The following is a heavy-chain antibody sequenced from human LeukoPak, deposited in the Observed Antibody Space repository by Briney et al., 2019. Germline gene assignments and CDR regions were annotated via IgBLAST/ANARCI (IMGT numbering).Heavy chain of an antibody. CDR2: INQDGYKK. J-gene: IGHJ6*02. CDR3: AREYYGLDV. Sequence: QPGGSLRLSCSTSGFAFSRYWLSWVRQAPGKGLEWVANINQDGYKKYYVDSVKGRFTISRDNAKNELYLQMSSLRAEDTAVYYCAREYYGLDVWGQGTTVTVSS. V-gene: IGHV3-7*01. CDR1: GFAFSRYW.